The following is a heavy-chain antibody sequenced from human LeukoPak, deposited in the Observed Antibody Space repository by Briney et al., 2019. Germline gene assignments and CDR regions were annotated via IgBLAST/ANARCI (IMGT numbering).Heavy chain of an antibody. CDR1: GFTFSSYS. J-gene: IGHJ6*02. D-gene: IGHD2/OR15-2a*01. CDR3: ARDQDRSTESYGMDV. CDR2: ISSSSNAI. V-gene: IGHV3-48*02. Sequence: LPGGSLRLSCAASGFTFSSYSTDWVRQAPGKWREWLSYISSSSNAIHYADSVKGRFTISRDKTKNSLYLQMNDLRDEDTAVYFCARDQDRSTESYGMDVWGQGTTVTVSS.